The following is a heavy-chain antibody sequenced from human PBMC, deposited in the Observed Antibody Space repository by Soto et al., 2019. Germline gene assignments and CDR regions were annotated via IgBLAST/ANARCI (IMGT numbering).Heavy chain of an antibody. V-gene: IGHV3-64*01. CDR3: ARRARPDFYYLDV. J-gene: IGHJ6*03. Sequence: LRLSCAASGSTLSGYAMDWVRQAPGKGLEYVSGISSNGVGTYYANSVQGRFTISRDNSKNTVYLQMGSLRPEDMAVYYCARRARPDFYYLDVWGKGTRVTVSS. CDR1: GSTLSGYA. D-gene: IGHD6-6*01. CDR2: ISSNGVGT.